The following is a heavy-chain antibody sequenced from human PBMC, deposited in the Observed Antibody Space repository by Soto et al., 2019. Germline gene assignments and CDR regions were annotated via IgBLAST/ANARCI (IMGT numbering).Heavy chain of an antibody. Sequence: SVKVSCKASGFTFTSSSVQWVLQARGQRLEWIGWIVVGSGDTNYAQNFQERLTITRDMSTGTAYMELSSLRSEDTAVYFCAAGKSSGTYLYYYYYGMDVWGQGTTVTVSS. J-gene: IGHJ6*02. CDR2: IVVGSGDT. V-gene: IGHV1-58*01. CDR3: AAGKSSGTYLYYYYYGMDV. CDR1: GFTFTSSS. D-gene: IGHD1-26*01.